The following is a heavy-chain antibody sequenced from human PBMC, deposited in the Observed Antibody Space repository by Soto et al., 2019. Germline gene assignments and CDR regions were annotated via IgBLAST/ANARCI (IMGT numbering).Heavy chain of an antibody. V-gene: IGHV3-9*01. J-gene: IGHJ4*02. CDR2: ISWNSGSI. CDR3: AKDRLGNSDGQIDY. D-gene: IGHD1-1*01. Sequence: PGGSLRLSCAASGFAFDDYAMHWVRQAPGKGLEWVSGISWNSGSIGYADSVKGRFTISRDNAKNSLYLQMNSLRAEDTALYYCAKDRLGNSDGQIDYWGQGTLVTVSS. CDR1: GFAFDDYA.